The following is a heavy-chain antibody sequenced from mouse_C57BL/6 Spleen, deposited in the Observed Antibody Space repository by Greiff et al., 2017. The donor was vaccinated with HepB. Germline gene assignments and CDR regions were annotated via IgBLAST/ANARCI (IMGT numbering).Heavy chain of an antibody. D-gene: IGHD2-4*01. CDR2: IDPETGGT. CDR1: GYTFTDYE. V-gene: IGHV1-15*01. CDR3: TRDMSTYYAMDY. Sequence: QVQLKQSGAELVRPGASVTLSCKASGYTFTDYEMHWVKQTPVHGLEWIGAIDPETGGTAYNQKFKGKAILTADKSSSTAYMELRSLTSEDSAVYYCTRDMSTYYAMDYWGQGTSVTVSS. J-gene: IGHJ4*01.